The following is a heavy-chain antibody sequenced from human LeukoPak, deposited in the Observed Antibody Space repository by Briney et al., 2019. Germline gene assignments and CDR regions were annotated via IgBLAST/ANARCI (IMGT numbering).Heavy chain of an antibody. CDR1: GYSFSSSG. CDR2: VSASNGNT. CDR3: AREGRLAPWLVPGGWFDP. V-gene: IGHV1-18*01. Sequence: GASVKVSSKASGYSFSSSGINWVRQDTGHGLEWMGWVSASNGNTDYAQNFQGRVTMTTDTSTSTAYMELKSLRSDDTAAYYCAREGRLAPWLVPGGWFDPWGQGTLVTVSS. J-gene: IGHJ5*02. D-gene: IGHD6-19*01.